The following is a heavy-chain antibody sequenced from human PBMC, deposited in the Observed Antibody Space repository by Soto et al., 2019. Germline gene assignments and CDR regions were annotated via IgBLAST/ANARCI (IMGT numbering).Heavy chain of an antibody. D-gene: IGHD3-10*01. V-gene: IGHV4-31*03. CDR2: IYYSGST. CDR1: VGSISSAGSN. Sequence: GNLQEPGQDLWKPSQPRSLPCPFFVGSISSAGSNGSWFRHPPVKGLEWIGYIYYSGSTYYTPSLKSRVTISVDTSKNQFSLKLSSVTAADTAVYYCARYGSGSYYPTTFDYWGQGTLVTVSS. J-gene: IGHJ4*02. CDR3: ARYGSGSYYPTTFDY.